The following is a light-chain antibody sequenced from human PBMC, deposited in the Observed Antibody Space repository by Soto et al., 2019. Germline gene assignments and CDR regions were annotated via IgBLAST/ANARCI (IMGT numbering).Light chain of an antibody. Sequence: EIVLTQSPATLSLSPGERATLSCRASQSVSSYLAWYQQKPGQAPRLLIYDASNKATGIPARFSGGGSGTDFTLTISSIEPEDFEVYYCTQRFNWPRFTFGQGTKLEIK. V-gene: IGKV3-11*01. CDR1: QSVSSY. CDR3: TQRFNWPRFT. J-gene: IGKJ2*01. CDR2: DAS.